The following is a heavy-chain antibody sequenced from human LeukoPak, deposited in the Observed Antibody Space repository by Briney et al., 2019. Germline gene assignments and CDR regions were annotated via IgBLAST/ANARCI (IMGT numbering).Heavy chain of an antibody. Sequence: SETLSLTCTVSGGSISSSSYYWDWIRQPPGKGLEWIGSIYYSGSTYYNPSLRSRVTISVDTSKNQFSLKLSSVTAADTAVYYCARSARSGGYYDSSGCYPRGYYDYWGQGILVTVSS. CDR3: ARSARSGGYYDSSGCYPRGYYDY. D-gene: IGHD3-22*01. V-gene: IGHV4-39*01. J-gene: IGHJ4*02. CDR1: GGSISSSSYY. CDR2: IYYSGST.